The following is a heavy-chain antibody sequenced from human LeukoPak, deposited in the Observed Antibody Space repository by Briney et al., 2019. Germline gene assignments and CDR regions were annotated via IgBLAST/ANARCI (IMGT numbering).Heavy chain of an antibody. J-gene: IGHJ4*02. Sequence: AETLSLTCAVSGYSISSCYYWGWIRPPPGEGLEWIGISYHSGSTYYNPSLKSRFTISVDTSKNQFSLKLNSVTAADTAVYYCARVRKLVVPAAXXFWGQGTLVTVSS. CDR2: SYHSGST. CDR1: GYSISSCYY. D-gene: IGHD2-2*01. V-gene: IGHV4-38-2*01. CDR3: ARVRKLVVPAAXXF.